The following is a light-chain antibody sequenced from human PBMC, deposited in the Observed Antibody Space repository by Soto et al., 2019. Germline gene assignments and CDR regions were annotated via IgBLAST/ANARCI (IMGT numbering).Light chain of an antibody. V-gene: IGKV3-15*01. CDR3: QQYNNWLPA. J-gene: IGKJ1*01. CDR2: GAS. CDR1: QSVRGN. Sequence: EIVMTQSSATLSVSPGERATLSCRASQSVRGNLAWYQQKPGQAPRLLIYGASTRATGIPARFSGSGSGTEFTLTISSLQSEDFAVYYCQQYNNWLPAFGQGTKVEIK.